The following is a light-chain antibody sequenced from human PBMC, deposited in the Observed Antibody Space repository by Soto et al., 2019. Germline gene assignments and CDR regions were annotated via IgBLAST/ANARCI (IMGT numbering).Light chain of an antibody. Sequence: QSALTQPRSVSGSPGHSVTISCTGSSSDVGGYNFVSWLQLHPGQAPKLMIYDVTKRPSGVPARFSGSKSGNTASLTISGLQAEDEAEYYCCAYAGSDALLFGGGTQLPVL. CDR1: SSDVGGYNF. CDR3: CAYAGSDALL. J-gene: IGLJ2*01. V-gene: IGLV2-11*01. CDR2: DVT.